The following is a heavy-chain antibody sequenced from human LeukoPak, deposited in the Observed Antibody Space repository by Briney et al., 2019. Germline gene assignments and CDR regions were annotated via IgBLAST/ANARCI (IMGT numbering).Heavy chain of an antibody. CDR2: IYHSGST. V-gene: IGHV4-30-2*01. D-gene: IGHD3-10*01. J-gene: IGHJ3*02. Sequence: SQTLSLNCTVSGDSISRSDYSWSWIRQPPGKGLEWVGYIYHSGSTYYNPSLRSRVTMSIDRSKNQFSLKLPSVTAAGTAVYYCARVGSGDALDIWGQGTMVTVSS. CDR3: ARVGSGDALDI. CDR1: GDSISRSDYS.